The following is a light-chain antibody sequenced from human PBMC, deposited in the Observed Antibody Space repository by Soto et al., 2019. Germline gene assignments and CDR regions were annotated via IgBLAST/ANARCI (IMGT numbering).Light chain of an antibody. V-gene: IGLV2-8*01. CDR1: TRVFGGYNY. J-gene: IGLJ1*01. CDR2: EVS. CDR3: SSYAGSNNSDV. Sequence: APTQPPPPSRPPCQTISISCSRTTRVFGGYNYVSWYQQHPGKAPKLMIYEVSKRPSGVPDRFSGSKSGNTASLTVSGLQAEDEADYYCSSYAGSNNSDVFGTGTKVTVL.